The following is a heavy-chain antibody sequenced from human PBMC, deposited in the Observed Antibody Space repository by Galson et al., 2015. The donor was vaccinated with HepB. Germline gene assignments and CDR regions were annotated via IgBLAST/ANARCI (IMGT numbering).Heavy chain of an antibody. CDR3: AKGSPTSFYHYYMDV. J-gene: IGHJ6*03. CDR2: ISENDIST. D-gene: IGHD2/OR15-2a*01. V-gene: IGHV3-23*01. Sequence: SLRLSCAASGLTLETYDISWVRQAPGRGLQWVSAISENDISTHYADPVKGRFTISRQKSKNMGFLQMNRLKVEDTAVYYCAKGSPTSFYHYYMDVWGKGTTVTVSS. CDR1: GLTLETYD.